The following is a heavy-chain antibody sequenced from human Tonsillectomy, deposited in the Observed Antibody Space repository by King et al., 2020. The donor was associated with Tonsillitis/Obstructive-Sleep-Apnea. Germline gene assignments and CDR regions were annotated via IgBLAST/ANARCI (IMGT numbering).Heavy chain of an antibody. CDR1: GFTFSNAW. CDR2: IKSKSDGGTT. Sequence: VQLVESGGDLVKPGGSLRLSCAASGFTFSNAWMNWVRQAPGKGLEWVGRIKSKSDGGTTDYAAPVKGRFTISRDDSKNTLYLQMISLKTEDTAVYYCTTDPGRYCSSTSCYEKWFDPWGQGTLVTVSS. J-gene: IGHJ5*02. D-gene: IGHD2-2*01. CDR3: TTDPGRYCSSTSCYEKWFDP. V-gene: IGHV3-15*01.